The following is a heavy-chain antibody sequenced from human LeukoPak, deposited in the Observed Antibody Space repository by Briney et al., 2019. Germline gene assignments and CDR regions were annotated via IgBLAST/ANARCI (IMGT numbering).Heavy chain of an antibody. J-gene: IGHJ4*02. CDR3: AKVSTLYCSGGSCYSDY. V-gene: IGHV3-23*01. CDR2: ISGSGGST. CDR1: GFTFSNSA. Sequence: PGGSLRLSCAASGFTFSNSAMSWVRQAPGKGLEWVSAISGSGGSTYYADSVKGRFTISRDNSKNTLYLQMNSLRAEDTAVYYCAKVSTLYCSGGSCYSDYWGQGTLVTVSS. D-gene: IGHD2-15*01.